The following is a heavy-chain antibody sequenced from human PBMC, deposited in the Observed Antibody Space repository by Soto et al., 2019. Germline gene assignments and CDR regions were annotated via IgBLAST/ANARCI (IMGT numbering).Heavy chain of an antibody. CDR2: LYSSGTT. CDR3: ARLTASGWGFDY. D-gene: IGHD6-19*01. J-gene: IGHJ4*02. CDR1: GLSVSSNY. V-gene: IGHV3-53*01. Sequence: GGSLRLSCAASGLSVSSNYMNWVRQAPGKGLEWVSVLYSSGTTYYTDSVKGRFTISRDKSNNTLYLQMNSLRVEDTAVYYCARLTASGWGFDYWGQGA.